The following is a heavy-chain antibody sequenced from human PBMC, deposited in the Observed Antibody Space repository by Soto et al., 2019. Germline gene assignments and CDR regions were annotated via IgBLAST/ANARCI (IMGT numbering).Heavy chain of an antibody. D-gene: IGHD2-21*01. CDR1: GGSVSSGSYY. J-gene: IGHJ6*02. Sequence: ASETLSLTCTVSGGSVSSGSYYWSWIRQPPGKGLEWIGYLYYSWSTNYNPSLKSRVTISVDTSKNQLSLKVNSVAGADTAVYDCERAEWISIPDYYYGMYVWGQGTKVTVSS. CDR2: LYYSWST. CDR3: ERAEWISIPDYYYGMYV. V-gene: IGHV4-61*01.